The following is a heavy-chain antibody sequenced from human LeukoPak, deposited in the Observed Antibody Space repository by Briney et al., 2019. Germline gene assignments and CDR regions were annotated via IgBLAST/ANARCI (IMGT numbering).Heavy chain of an antibody. Sequence: SETPSLTCAVYGGSFSGYYWSWIRQPPGEGLEWIGEINHSGSTNYNPSLKSRVTISVDTSKNQFSLKLSSVTAADRVVYYGAGGVPALFDYWGQGTLVTVSP. CDR3: AGGVPALFDY. D-gene: IGHD2-2*01. CDR1: GGSFSGYY. V-gene: IGHV4-34*01. CDR2: INHSGST. J-gene: IGHJ4*02.